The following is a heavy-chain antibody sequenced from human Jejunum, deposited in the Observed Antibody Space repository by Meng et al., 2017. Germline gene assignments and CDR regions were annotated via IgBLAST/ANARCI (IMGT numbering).Heavy chain of an antibody. V-gene: IGHV4-61*03. CDR3: ARDSETYPTYFDY. D-gene: IGHD5-24*01. Sequence: QWQLQEPGPGLGRRSETLSLTGSVSGGAGSSGFYYWSWIRQPPGKGLEWIGYISDSGTTNYNPSLKSRVTMSVDTSKNHFSLKLTSVTAADTAVYFCARDSETYPTYFDYWGQGTLVTVSS. CDR2: ISDSGTT. CDR1: GGAGSSGFYY. J-gene: IGHJ4*02.